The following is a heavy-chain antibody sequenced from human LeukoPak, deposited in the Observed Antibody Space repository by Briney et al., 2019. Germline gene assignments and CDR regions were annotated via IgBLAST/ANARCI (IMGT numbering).Heavy chain of an antibody. CDR3: ARVGYGDESIDY. V-gene: IGHV3-7*05. J-gene: IGHJ4*02. D-gene: IGHD4-17*01. CDR2: VKPDGSEK. CDR1: GFIFSSYW. Sequence: GGSLRLSCAASGFIFSSYWMTWVRQAPGQGLEWVANVKPDGSEKKYVDSVKGRFTISRDNAKNSLYLQMSSLRAEDTAVYYCARVGYGDESIDYWGQGTLVTVSS.